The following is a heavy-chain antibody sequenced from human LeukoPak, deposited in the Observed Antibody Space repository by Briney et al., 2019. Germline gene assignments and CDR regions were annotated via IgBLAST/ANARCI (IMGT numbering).Heavy chain of an antibody. CDR1: GGTFSSYA. Sequence: GAPVKVSCKASGGTFSSYAISWVRQAPGQGLEWMGGIIPIFGTANYAQKFQGRVTITADESTSTAYMELSSLRSEDTAVYYCATRLAVAGTGGYYYYYYGMDVWGQGTTVTVSS. CDR3: ATRLAVAGTGGYYYYYYGMDV. J-gene: IGHJ6*02. CDR2: IIPIFGTA. D-gene: IGHD6-19*01. V-gene: IGHV1-69*13.